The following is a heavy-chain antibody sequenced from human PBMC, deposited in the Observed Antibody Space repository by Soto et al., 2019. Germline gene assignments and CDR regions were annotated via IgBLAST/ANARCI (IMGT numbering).Heavy chain of an antibody. CDR3: ARVLRGYRNAIALNWFDP. D-gene: IGHD5-18*01. Sequence: QVQLQESGPGLVKPSQTLSLTCTVSGGSISSGGYYWSWIRQHPGKGLEWIGYMYYSGSTYYNPSLRSQVTISVDTSKNQSSPKLSSVTAADTAVYYCARVLRGYRNAIALNWFDPWGQGTLVTVSS. V-gene: IGHV4-31*01. CDR2: MYYSGST. J-gene: IGHJ5*02. CDR1: GGSISSGGYY.